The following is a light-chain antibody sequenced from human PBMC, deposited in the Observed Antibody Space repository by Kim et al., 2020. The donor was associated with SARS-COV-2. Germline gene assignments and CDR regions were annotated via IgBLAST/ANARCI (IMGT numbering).Light chain of an antibody. V-gene: IGKV3-11*01. CDR3: QQRSNWYS. J-gene: IGKJ2*03. Sequence: EIVLTQSPATLSLSPGERATLSCRASQSVSIYLAWYQQKPGQAPRLLIYDASNRATGIPARFSGSGSGTDFTLTISSLEPEDFAVYYCQQRSNWYSFGQGTKLEI. CDR2: DAS. CDR1: QSVSIY.